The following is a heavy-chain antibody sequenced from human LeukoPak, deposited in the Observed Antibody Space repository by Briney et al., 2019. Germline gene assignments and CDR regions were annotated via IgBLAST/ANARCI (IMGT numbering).Heavy chain of an antibody. CDR1: GYSFTSYW. CDR3: ARKEEDYGGNSHLQH. D-gene: IGHD4-23*01. Sequence: GESLKISCKGSGYSFTSYWIGWVRQMPGKGLEWMGIIYPGDSDTRYSPSFQGQVTISADKSISTAYLQWSSLKASDTAMYYCARKEEDYGGNSHLQHWGQGTLVTVSS. CDR2: IYPGDSDT. J-gene: IGHJ1*01. V-gene: IGHV5-51*01.